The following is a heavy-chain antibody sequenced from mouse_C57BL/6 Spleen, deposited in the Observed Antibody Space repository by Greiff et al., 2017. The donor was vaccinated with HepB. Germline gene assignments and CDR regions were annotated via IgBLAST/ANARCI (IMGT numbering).Heavy chain of an antibody. Sequence: VKLVESEGGLVQPGSSMKLSCTASGFTFSDYYMAWVRQVPEKGLEWVANINYDGSSTYYLDSLKSRFIISRDNAKNILYLQMSSLKSEDTATYYCARDGEGYAMDYWGQGTSVTVSS. CDR3: ARDGEGYAMDY. CDR1: GFTFSDYY. CDR2: INYDGSST. J-gene: IGHJ4*01. V-gene: IGHV5-16*01.